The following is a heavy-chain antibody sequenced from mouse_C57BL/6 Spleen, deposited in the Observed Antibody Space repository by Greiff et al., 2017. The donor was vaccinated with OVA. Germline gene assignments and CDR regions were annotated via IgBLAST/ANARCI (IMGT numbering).Heavy chain of an antibody. Sequence: EVKLMESGPELVKPGASVKIPCKASGYTFTDYNMDWVKQSHGKSLEWIGDINPNNGGTIYNQKFKGKATLTVDKSSSTAYMELRSLTSEDTAVYYCARSGSGSAWFAYWGQGTLVTVSA. CDR3: ARSGSGSAWFAY. CDR2: INPNNGGT. D-gene: IGHD3-1*01. CDR1: GYTFTDYN. J-gene: IGHJ3*01. V-gene: IGHV1-18*01.